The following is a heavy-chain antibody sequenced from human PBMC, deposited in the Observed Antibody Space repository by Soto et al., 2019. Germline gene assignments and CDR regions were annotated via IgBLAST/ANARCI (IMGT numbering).Heavy chain of an antibody. CDR2: ISSSSSTI. D-gene: IGHD1-26*01. CDR1: GFTFSSYS. J-gene: IGHJ5*02. V-gene: IGHV3-48*01. CDR3: ARDSYYGTPNWFDP. Sequence: GGSLRLSCAASGFTFSSYSMNWVRQAPGKGLEWVSYISSSSSTIYYADSVKGRFTISRDNAKNSLYLQMNSLRAEDTAVYYCARDSYYGTPNWFDPWGQGTLVTVSS.